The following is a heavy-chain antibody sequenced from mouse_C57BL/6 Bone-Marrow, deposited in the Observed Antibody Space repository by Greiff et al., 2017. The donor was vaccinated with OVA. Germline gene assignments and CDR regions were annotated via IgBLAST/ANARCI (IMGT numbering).Heavy chain of an antibody. Sequence: VQLKESGAELVRPGASVKLSCTASGFNIKDDYMHWVKQRPEPGLEWIGWIDPENGDTEYASKFQGKATITADTSSNTAYLQLSSLTSEDTAVYYCTTNYYGNYYAMDYWGQGTSVTVSS. CDR3: TTNYYGNYYAMDY. CDR2: IDPENGDT. V-gene: IGHV14-4*01. J-gene: IGHJ4*01. D-gene: IGHD2-1*01. CDR1: GFNIKDDY.